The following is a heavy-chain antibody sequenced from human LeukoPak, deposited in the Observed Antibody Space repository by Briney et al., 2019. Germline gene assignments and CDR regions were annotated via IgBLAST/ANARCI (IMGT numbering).Heavy chain of an antibody. J-gene: IGHJ6*03. CDR3: AKNRGARYYYYYYYMDV. D-gene: IGHD1-26*01. V-gene: IGHV3-30*02. CDR1: GFSFSRYG. CDR2: IQYDGSNE. Sequence: GGSLRLSCAASGFSFSRYGMHWVRQAPGKGLEWVAYIQYDGSNEQYANSVKGRFTISRDNSKNTLYLQMNSLRAEDTAVYYCAKNRGARYYYYYYYMDVWGKGTTVTISS.